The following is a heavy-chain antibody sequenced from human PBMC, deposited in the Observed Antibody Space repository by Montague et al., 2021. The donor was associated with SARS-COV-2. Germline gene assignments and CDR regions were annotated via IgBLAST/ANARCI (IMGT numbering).Heavy chain of an antibody. D-gene: IGHD1-1*01. Sequence: QSGAEVKKPGESLKISCKASGYSFSDNWIGWVRQMPGKGLEWMGIIYPGDSDTRYSPSFQGQVTTSADKSITTAYLQWRSLKASDTAIYYCARHSVQQLVSDYDYWGQGTLVTVSS. CDR1: GYSFSDNW. V-gene: IGHV5-51*01. J-gene: IGHJ4*02. CDR3: ARHSVQQLVSDYDY. CDR2: IYPGDSDT.